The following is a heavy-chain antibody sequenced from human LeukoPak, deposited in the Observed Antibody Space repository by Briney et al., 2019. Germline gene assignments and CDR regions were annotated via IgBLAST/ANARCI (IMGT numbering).Heavy chain of an antibody. D-gene: IGHD3-10*01. CDR1: GYSISSGYY. J-gene: IGHJ3*02. Sequence: SETPSLTCTVSGYSISSGYYWGWIRQPPGKGLEWIGSIYHSGSTYYNPSLKSRVTISVDTSKNQFSLKLSSVTAADTAVYYCARDRALLWFGESDAFDIWGQGTMVTVSS. V-gene: IGHV4-38-2*02. CDR3: ARDRALLWFGESDAFDI. CDR2: IYHSGST.